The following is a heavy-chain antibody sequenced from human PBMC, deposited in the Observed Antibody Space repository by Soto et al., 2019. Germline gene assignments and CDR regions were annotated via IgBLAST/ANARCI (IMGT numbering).Heavy chain of an antibody. CDR3: ARDKDGPPLGGNYYYILDV. CDR2: IMPVFPRP. CDR1: GGTFRTSA. Sequence: QVQLVQSGAEVKKPGSSVQVSCKASGGTFRTSAISWVRRAPGQGLEWVGGIMPVFPRPKYAQNFQGRVTITADETPRTAYRELSSLRSDDTAVYYCARDKDGPPLGGNYYYILDVWGQGTAVTVSS. D-gene: IGHD3-3*02. J-gene: IGHJ6*02. V-gene: IGHV1-69*12.